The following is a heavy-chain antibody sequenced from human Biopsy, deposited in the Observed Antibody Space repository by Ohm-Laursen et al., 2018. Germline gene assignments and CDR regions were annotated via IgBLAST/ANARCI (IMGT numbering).Heavy chain of an antibody. V-gene: IGHV1-18*01. Sequence: ASVKVSCNVSGYTFTDYGVSWVRQAPGQGLEWMGWITTYNGNTNYAQKVQGRVTMTTDTSTSTAYMELRSLRSDDTAVYYCARDWGYYYYYGMDVWGQGTTVTVSS. J-gene: IGHJ6*02. D-gene: IGHD3-16*01. CDR3: ARDWGYYYYYGMDV. CDR2: ITTYNGNT. CDR1: GYTFTDYG.